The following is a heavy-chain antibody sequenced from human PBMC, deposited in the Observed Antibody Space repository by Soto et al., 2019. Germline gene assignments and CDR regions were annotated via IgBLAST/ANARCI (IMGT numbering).Heavy chain of an antibody. CDR3: ARDRTVQLERGDAFDI. V-gene: IGHV3-33*01. D-gene: IGHD1-1*01. CDR1: GFTFSSYG. J-gene: IGHJ3*02. CDR2: IWYDGSNK. Sequence: GGSLRLSCAASGFTFSSYGMHWVRQAPGKGLEWVAVIWYDGSNKYYADSVKGRFTISRDNSKNTLYLQMNSLRAEDTAVYYCARDRTVQLERGDAFDIWGQGTMVTVSS.